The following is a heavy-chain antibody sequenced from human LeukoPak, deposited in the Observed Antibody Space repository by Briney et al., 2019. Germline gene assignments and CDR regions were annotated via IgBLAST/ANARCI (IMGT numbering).Heavy chain of an antibody. CDR1: GFTFSSYA. CDR3: AKDISLGSGWDHYFDY. J-gene: IGHJ4*02. CDR2: ISGRGDST. V-gene: IGHV3-23*01. D-gene: IGHD6-19*01. Sequence: GGSLRLSCAASGFTFSSYAMSWVRQAPGKGLEWVSAISGRGDSTYYADSVKGQFTISRDNSKNTLYLQMNSLRAEDTAVYYCAKDISLGSGWDHYFDYWGQGTLVTVSS.